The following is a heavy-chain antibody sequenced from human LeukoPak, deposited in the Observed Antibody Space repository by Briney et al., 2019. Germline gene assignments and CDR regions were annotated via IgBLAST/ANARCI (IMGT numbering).Heavy chain of an antibody. CDR3: AKERYYFFDY. V-gene: IGHV3-48*04. D-gene: IGHD2-15*01. CDR1: GFTFSSYG. Sequence: GGSLRLSCAASGFTFSSYGMHWVRQAPGKGLEWVSYISSSGSAIYYADSVKGRFTISRDNAKNSLYLQMNSLRAEDTAVYYCAKERYYFFDYWGQGTLVTVSS. J-gene: IGHJ4*02. CDR2: ISSSGSAI.